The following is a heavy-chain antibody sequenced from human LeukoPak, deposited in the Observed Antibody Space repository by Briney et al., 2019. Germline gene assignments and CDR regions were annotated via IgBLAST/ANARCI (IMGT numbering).Heavy chain of an antibody. CDR3: ATDKITLAAAAFYYFDY. V-gene: IGHV3-23*01. D-gene: IGHD6-13*01. J-gene: IGHJ4*02. Sequence: GGSLRLSCAASGFTFSSYAMSWVRQAPGKGLEWVSAISGSGGSTYYADSLKGRFSISRDNSKNTLYLQMNSLRAEDTAVYYCATDKITLAAAAFYYFDYWGQGTLVTVSS. CDR1: GFTFSSYA. CDR2: ISGSGGST.